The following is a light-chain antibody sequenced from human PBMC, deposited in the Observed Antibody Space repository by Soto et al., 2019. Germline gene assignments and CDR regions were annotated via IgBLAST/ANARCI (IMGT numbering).Light chain of an antibody. Sequence: QSVLTQPPSVSAAPGQKVTISCSGSNSNIGNNYVSWYQQLPGTAPKLLIYDNNKRPSGIADRFSGSKSGTSATLGITGLQTGDEADYYCGTWDSSLSAVVFGGGTKLTVL. CDR1: NSNIGNNY. CDR3: GTWDSSLSAVV. V-gene: IGLV1-51*01. CDR2: DNN. J-gene: IGLJ2*01.